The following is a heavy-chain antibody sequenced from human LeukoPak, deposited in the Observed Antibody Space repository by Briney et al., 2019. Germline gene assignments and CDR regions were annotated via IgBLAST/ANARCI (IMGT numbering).Heavy chain of an antibody. J-gene: IGHJ4*02. V-gene: IGHV3-23*01. CDR1: GFTFNHYA. CDR3: AKGTLIAARLLFDY. Sequence: GGSLRLSCAASGFTFNHYAMNWVRQAPGKGLEWVSAISGRADSTYYADSVKGRFTISRENSKNTLYLQMNSLRAEDTAVYYCAKGTLIAARLLFDYWGQGTLVTVSS. D-gene: IGHD6-6*01. CDR2: ISGRADST.